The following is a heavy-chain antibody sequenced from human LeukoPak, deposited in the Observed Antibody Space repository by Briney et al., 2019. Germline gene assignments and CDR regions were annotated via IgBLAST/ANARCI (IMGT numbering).Heavy chain of an antibody. V-gene: IGHV4-61*02. Sequence: PSQTLSLTCTVSGDSISSDNYFWSWIRQPAGKGLEWIGRIYTSGNTNYNPSLKSRVTMSVDTSKNQFSLRLSSVTAADTAVYYCARAGGWVVAATPYYFDYWGQGTLVTVSS. D-gene: IGHD2-15*01. J-gene: IGHJ4*02. CDR2: IYTSGNT. CDR3: ARAGGWVVAATPYYFDY. CDR1: GDSISSDNYF.